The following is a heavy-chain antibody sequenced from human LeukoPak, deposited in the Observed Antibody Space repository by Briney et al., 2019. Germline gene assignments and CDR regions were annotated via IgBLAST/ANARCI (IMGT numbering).Heavy chain of an antibody. D-gene: IGHD3-16*01. J-gene: IGHJ6*03. CDR2: INPNSGGT. Sequence: ASVKVSCKASGYTFTGYYMHWVRQAPGQGLEWMGWINPNSGGTNYAQKFQGRVTMTRDTSISTAYMELSRLRSDDTAVYYCARFGGTNYYYYYMDVWGKGTTVTVSS. V-gene: IGHV1-2*02. CDR1: GYTFTGYY. CDR3: ARFGGTNYYYYYMDV.